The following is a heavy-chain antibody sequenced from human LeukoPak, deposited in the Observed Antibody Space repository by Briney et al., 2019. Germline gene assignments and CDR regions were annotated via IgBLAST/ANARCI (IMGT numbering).Heavy chain of an antibody. CDR2: IYSGGST. Sequence: GGSLRLSCAASGFTVSSNYMSWVRQAPGKGLEWVSVIYSGGSTYYADSVKGRFTISRDNSKNTLYLQMNSLRAEDTAVYYCARGFVGATHAFDIWGQGTLVTVSS. CDR3: ARGFVGATHAFDI. D-gene: IGHD1-26*01. CDR1: GFTVSSNY. J-gene: IGHJ4*02. V-gene: IGHV3-53*01.